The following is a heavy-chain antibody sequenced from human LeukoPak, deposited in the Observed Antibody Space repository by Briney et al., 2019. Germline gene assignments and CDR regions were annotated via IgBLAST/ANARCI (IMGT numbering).Heavy chain of an antibody. Sequence: GGSLRLSCAASGFTFSSYGMHWVRQAPGKGLEWVAVISYDGSNKYYADSVKGRFTISRDNSKNTLYLQMNSLRAEDTAVYYCAKDREWLPFDYWGQGTLVTVSS. J-gene: IGHJ4*02. CDR1: GFTFSSYG. D-gene: IGHD5-12*01. CDR2: ISYDGSNK. V-gene: IGHV3-30*18. CDR3: AKDREWLPFDY.